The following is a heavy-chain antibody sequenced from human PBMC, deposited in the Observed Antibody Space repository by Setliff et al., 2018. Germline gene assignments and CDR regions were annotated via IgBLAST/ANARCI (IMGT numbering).Heavy chain of an antibody. Sequence: GESLKISCKGSGYSFTSYWIGWVRQMPGKGLECMGIIYPGDSDTRYSPSFQGQVTISADKSINTAYLQWSSLKASDTAMYYCARSRSNFWSGYFNWFDHWGQGTLVTVSS. CDR3: ARSRSNFWSGYFNWFDH. CDR1: GYSFTSYW. V-gene: IGHV5-51*01. J-gene: IGHJ5*02. CDR2: IYPGDSDT. D-gene: IGHD3-3*01.